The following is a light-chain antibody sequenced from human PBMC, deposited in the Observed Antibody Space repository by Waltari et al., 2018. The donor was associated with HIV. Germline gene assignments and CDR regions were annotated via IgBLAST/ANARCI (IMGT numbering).Light chain of an antibody. Sequence: DIQMTQSSSSLSASVGDRVTITCRASQSISSYLCWYQQKPGKAPKLLICAASSLQRGVPSRFAGSGSGTDFTLTIISLQPEDFATYYCQQSYSVPFTFGPGTKVDTK. V-gene: IGKV1-39*01. J-gene: IGKJ3*01. CDR2: AAS. CDR3: QQSYSVPFT. CDR1: QSISSY.